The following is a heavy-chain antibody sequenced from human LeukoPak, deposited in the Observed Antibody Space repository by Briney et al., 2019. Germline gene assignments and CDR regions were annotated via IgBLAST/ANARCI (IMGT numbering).Heavy chain of an antibody. D-gene: IGHD6-19*01. Sequence: GAPVKVSCKASGYTFTSYGISWVRQAPGQGLEWMGWISAYNGNTNYAQKLQGRVTMTTDTSTSTAYMELRSLRSDDTAVYYCAGAKKIGSSGWSWGQGTLVTVSS. J-gene: IGHJ4*02. CDR3: AGAKKIGSSGWS. CDR1: GYTFTSYG. V-gene: IGHV1-18*01. CDR2: ISAYNGNT.